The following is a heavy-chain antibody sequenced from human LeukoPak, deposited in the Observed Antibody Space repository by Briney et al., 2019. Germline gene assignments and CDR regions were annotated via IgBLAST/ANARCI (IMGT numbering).Heavy chain of an antibody. Sequence: GGSLRLSCAASGFTFSSYGMSWVRQPPGKGLEWVSAISGSGGSTYYADSVKGRFTISRDNSKNTLYLQMNSLRAEDTAVYYCAKVPAITAAAGIDYWGQGTLVTVSS. J-gene: IGHJ4*02. CDR2: ISGSGGST. CDR3: AKVPAITAAAGIDY. V-gene: IGHV3-23*01. CDR1: GFTFSSYG. D-gene: IGHD6-13*01.